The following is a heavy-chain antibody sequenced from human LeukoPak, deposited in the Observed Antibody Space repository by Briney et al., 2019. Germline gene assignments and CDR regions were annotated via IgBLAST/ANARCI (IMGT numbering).Heavy chain of an antibody. Sequence: SETLSLTCAVYGGSFSGYYWSWIRQPPGKGLEWIGEINHSGSTNYNPSLKSRVTISVDTSKNQFSLKLSSVTAADTAVYYCARVRYSSGWRRANYYDFDYWGQGTLVTVSS. CDR2: INHSGST. D-gene: IGHD6-19*01. CDR3: ARVRYSSGWRRANYYDFDY. V-gene: IGHV4-34*01. J-gene: IGHJ4*02. CDR1: GGSFSGYY.